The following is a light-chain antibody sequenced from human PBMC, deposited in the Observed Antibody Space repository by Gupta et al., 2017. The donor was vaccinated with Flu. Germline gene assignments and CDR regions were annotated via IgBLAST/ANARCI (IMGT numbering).Light chain of an antibody. CDR3: AAGDATMNCYV. V-gene: IGLV1-44*01. CDR2: SNS. J-gene: IGLJ1*01. Sequence: QSVLTPPPSASGTHGQRVTISCSGSSSNIGSNNVHWYQQLTGPSPKLLIYSNSRRCSGVPARFSGAKYGTSATFPTSRLQAEDEADYYCAAGDATMNCYVFGTGTKLTVL. CDR1: SSNIGSNN.